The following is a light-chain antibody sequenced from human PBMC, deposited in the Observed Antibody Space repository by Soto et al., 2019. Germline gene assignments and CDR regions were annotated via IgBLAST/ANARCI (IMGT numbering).Light chain of an antibody. CDR2: DVT. J-gene: IGLJ2*01. V-gene: IGLV2-14*01. CDR1: SSDVGGYNY. CDR3: SSYTSSAVV. Sequence: QSALTQPASVSGSPGQSITISCTGTSSDVGGYNYVSWYLLHPGKAPKLMIYDVTYRPSGVSDRFSGSKSGNTASLTISGLQAEDEADYYCSSYTSSAVVFGGGTKLTVL.